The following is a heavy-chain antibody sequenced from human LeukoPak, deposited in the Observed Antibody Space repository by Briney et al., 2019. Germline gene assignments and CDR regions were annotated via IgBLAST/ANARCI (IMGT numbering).Heavy chain of an antibody. J-gene: IGHJ4*02. CDR1: GFTFSSYA. D-gene: IGHD5-18*01. CDR3: ANGYSYGLGFDY. V-gene: IGHV3-23*01. CDR2: ISGSGGST. Sequence: PGGSLRLSCAASGFTFSSYAMSWVRQAPGKGLEWVSAISGSGGSTYYADSVKGGFTISRENSKNTLYLQMNSLRAEDTAVYYCANGYSYGLGFDYWGQGTLVTVSS.